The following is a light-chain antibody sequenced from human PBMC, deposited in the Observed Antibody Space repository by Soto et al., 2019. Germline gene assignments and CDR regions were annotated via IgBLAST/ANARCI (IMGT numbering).Light chain of an antibody. V-gene: IGKV3-11*01. CDR1: QSVSTS. J-gene: IGKJ4*01. CDR3: QQRSNWPLT. CDR2: AAS. Sequence: EIVLTQSPATLSLSPGERATLSCRASQSVSTSLVWYQQKPGQAPRLLIYAASNRATGIPARFSGSGSGTDFTLNISSLEPEDFAVYYCQQRSNWPLTFGGGTKVDIK.